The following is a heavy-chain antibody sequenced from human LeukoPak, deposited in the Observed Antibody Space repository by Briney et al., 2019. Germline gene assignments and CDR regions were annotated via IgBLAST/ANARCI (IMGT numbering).Heavy chain of an antibody. CDR2: ISYDGSNK. V-gene: IGHV3-30*04. J-gene: IGHJ5*02. CDR1: GFTFSSYA. CDR3: ARVRLQSRGFGP. Sequence: GGSLRLSCEASGFTFSSYAMHWVRQAPGKGLEWVAVISYDGSNKDYADYVKGRFTISREDAKNTLYLQMNSLRVEDTAVYYCARVRLQSRGFGPWGQGTLVTVSS.